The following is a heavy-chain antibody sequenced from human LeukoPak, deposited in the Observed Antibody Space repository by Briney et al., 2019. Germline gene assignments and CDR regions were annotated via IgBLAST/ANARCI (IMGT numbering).Heavy chain of an antibody. D-gene: IGHD3-22*01. CDR1: GFTFSTYG. CDR2: ISGSGGST. CDR3: ARDLGQYYDTSDNWFGP. J-gene: IGHJ5*02. V-gene: IGHV3-23*01. Sequence: GGTLRLSCVASGFTFSTYGMSWVRQAPGKGLEWVSAISGSGGSTYYADSVKGRFTISRDNSKNTLNLQMNSLRAEDTAVYYCARDLGQYYDTSDNWFGPWGQGTLVTVSS.